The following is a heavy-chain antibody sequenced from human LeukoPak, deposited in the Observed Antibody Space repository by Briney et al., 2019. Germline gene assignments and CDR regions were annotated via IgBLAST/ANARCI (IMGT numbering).Heavy chain of an antibody. CDR2: INPNSGGT. CDR1: GYTFTGYY. CDR3: ARDIGLYYDILTGYQRDY. D-gene: IGHD3-9*01. J-gene: IGHJ4*02. V-gene: IGHV1-2*02. Sequence: APVKVSCKASGYTFTGYYMHWVRQAPGQGLEWMGWINPNSGGTNYAQKFQGRVTMTRDTSISTAYMELSRLRSDDTAVYYCARDIGLYYDILTGYQRDYWGQGTLVTVSS.